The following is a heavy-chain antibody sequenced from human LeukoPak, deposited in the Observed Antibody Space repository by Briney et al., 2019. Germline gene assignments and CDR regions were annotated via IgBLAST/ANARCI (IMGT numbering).Heavy chain of an antibody. CDR2: IYSGGST. Sequence: GGSLRLSCAASGFTVSSNYMSWVRQAPGKGLEWVSAIYSGGSTYYADSVKGRFTISRDNSKNTLYLQMNSLRAEDTAVYYCARDAQWLARYYYYGMDVWGQGTTVTVSS. J-gene: IGHJ6*02. V-gene: IGHV3-66*01. CDR1: GFTVSSNY. CDR3: ARDAQWLARYYYYGMDV. D-gene: IGHD6-19*01.